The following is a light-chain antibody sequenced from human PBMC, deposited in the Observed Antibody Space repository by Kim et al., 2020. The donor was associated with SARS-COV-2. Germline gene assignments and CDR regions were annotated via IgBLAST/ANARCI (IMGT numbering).Light chain of an antibody. CDR2: STD. CDR1: RSDIGSNF. J-gene: IGLJ2*01. CDR3: AAWDASRNDVL. V-gene: IGLV1-44*01. Sequence: QSVLTQPPSASGTPGQRVTLSCSGSRSDIGSNFVSWYQQLPGRAPKLLIYSTDHRPSGVPDRFSGSKSGTSASLAISGLQSEDEADYYCAAWDASRNDVLFGGGTQLTVL.